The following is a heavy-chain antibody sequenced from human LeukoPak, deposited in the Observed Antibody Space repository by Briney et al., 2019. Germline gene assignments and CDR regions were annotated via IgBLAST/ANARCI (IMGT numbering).Heavy chain of an antibody. CDR3: ARDGVLGYCSSTSCYGFSQLVP. CDR1: GYTFTGYY. V-gene: IGHV1-2*02. D-gene: IGHD2-2*01. J-gene: IGHJ5*02. Sequence: ASVKVSCKASGYTFTGYYMHWVRQAPGQGLEWMGWINPNSGGTNYAQKFQGRVTMTRDTSISTAYMELSRLRSDDTAVYYCARDGVLGYCSSTSCYGFSQLVPWGQGTLVTVSS. CDR2: INPNSGGT.